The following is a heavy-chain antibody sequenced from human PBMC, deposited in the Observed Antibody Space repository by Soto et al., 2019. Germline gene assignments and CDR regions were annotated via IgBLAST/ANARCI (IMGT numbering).Heavy chain of an antibody. V-gene: IGHV3-9*01. CDR2: ISWNSGIV. J-gene: IGHJ4*02. D-gene: IGHD5-12*01. CDR1: GFDFDSYA. Sequence: LVESVGGWVQPGRSLRLSCAASGFDFDSYAMNWVRQSPEKGLEWVACISWNSGIVAYADSVRGRFTISRDNATNSLFLQIDSLRPEDSALYYCTEGSGSYGGNYDYWGQGTLVTVSS. CDR3: TEGSGSYGGNYDY.